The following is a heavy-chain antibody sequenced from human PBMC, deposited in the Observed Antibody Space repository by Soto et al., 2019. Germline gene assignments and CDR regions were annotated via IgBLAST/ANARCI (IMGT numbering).Heavy chain of an antibody. CDR2: IIPIFGTA. Sequence: QVQLVQSGAEVKKPGSSVKVSCKASGGTFSSYAISWVRQAPGQGLEWMGGIIPIFGTANYAQKFQGRVTITADESTSTAYMELSSLRSEDTAVYYCARVSEYCSSTGTCYYYYYGMDVWGQGTTVTVSS. D-gene: IGHD2-2*01. CDR3: ARVSEYCSSTGTCYYYYYGMDV. V-gene: IGHV1-69*01. CDR1: GGTFSSYA. J-gene: IGHJ6*02.